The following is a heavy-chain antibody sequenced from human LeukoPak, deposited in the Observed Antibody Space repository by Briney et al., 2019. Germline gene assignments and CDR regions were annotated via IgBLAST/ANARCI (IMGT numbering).Heavy chain of an antibody. J-gene: IGHJ3*02. CDR2: MNPNSGNT. CDR3: AREYCRILRYFDWLGRGNAFDI. D-gene: IGHD3-9*01. V-gene: IGHV1-8*01. Sequence: ASVKVSCKASGYTFTRYDTHGVRQATGQGLEGMGWMNPNSGNTGYAQKFQGRVTMTRNTSISTAYMELSSMKSEGQAVYYCAREYCRILRYFDWLGRGNAFDIWGQGTMVTVSS. CDR1: GYTFTRYD.